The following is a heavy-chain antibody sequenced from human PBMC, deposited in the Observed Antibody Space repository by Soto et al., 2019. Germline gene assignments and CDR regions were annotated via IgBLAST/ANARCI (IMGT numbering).Heavy chain of an antibody. CDR3: AKDIPHYYDSSGYAPGDPIDP. V-gene: IGHV3-23*01. J-gene: IGHJ5*02. D-gene: IGHD3-22*01. Sequence: GGSLRLSCAASGFTFSSYGMHWVRQAPGKGLEWVSAISGSGGSTYYADSVKGRFTISRDNSKNTLYLQMNSLRAEDTAVYYCAKDIPHYYDSSGYAPGDPIDPWGQGTLVTVSS. CDR1: GFTFSSYG. CDR2: ISGSGGST.